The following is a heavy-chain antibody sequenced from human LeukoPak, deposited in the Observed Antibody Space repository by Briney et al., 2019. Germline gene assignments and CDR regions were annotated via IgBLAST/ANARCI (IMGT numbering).Heavy chain of an antibody. CDR3: VKEGSGSYYTYYFDY. V-gene: IGHV3-64D*06. J-gene: IGHJ4*02. CDR2: ISSNGGST. D-gene: IGHD3-10*01. Sequence: GGCLRHSCSSSGFTFSRYAMHWVRQGPGKGLEYVSAISSNGGSTYYADTVKGRFTISRDNSKNTLYLQMRCLRAEDPTVYYCVKEGSGSYYTYYFDYWGQGTLVTVSS. CDR1: GFTFSRYA.